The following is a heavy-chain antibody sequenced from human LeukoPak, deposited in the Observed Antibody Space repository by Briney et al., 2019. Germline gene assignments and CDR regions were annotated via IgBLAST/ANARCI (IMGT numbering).Heavy chain of an antibody. CDR2: IYHSGST. D-gene: IGHD3-22*01. Sequence: SETLSLTCAVSGYSISSGYYWGWIRQPPGKGLEWFASIYHSGSTYYNPSLKSRVTISVDTSKNQFSLKLSSVTAADTAVYYCARHGSRYYYDSSGYWYWGQGTLVTVSS. CDR3: ARHGSRYYYDSSGYWY. V-gene: IGHV4-38-2*01. J-gene: IGHJ4*02. CDR1: GYSISSGYY.